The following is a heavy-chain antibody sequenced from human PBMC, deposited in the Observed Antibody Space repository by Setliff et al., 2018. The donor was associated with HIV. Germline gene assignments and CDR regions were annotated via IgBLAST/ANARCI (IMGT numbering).Heavy chain of an antibody. CDR2: IYYTGST. CDR1: GGSISSYY. CDR3: ATTTVATPDPYYFDI. Sequence: SETLSLTCTVSGGSISSYYWSWIRQSPGKGLEWIGYIYYTGSTNFNPSVESRVTISVDTSKSQFSLKLRSVTAADTAVYYCATTTVATPDPYYFDIWGQGTLVTVSS. V-gene: IGHV4-59*01. J-gene: IGHJ4*02. D-gene: IGHD4-17*01.